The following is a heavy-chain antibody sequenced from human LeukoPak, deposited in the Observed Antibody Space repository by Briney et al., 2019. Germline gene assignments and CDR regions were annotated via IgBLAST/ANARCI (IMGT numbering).Heavy chain of an antibody. V-gene: IGHV1-46*01. D-gene: IGHD1-26*01. CDR3: ARDGGATTPPDY. J-gene: IGHJ4*02. CDR2: INPSGGST. Sequence: ASVKVSCKASGCTFTSYYMHWVRQAPGQGLEWMGIINPSGGSTSYAQKFQGRVTMTRDTSTSTVYMELSSLRSEDTAVYYCARDGGATTPPDYWGQGTLVTVSS. CDR1: GCTFTSYY.